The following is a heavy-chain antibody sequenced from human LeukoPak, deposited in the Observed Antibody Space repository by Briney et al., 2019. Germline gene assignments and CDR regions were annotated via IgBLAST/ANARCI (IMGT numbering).Heavy chain of an antibody. J-gene: IGHJ4*02. V-gene: IGHV5-51*01. D-gene: IGHD3-9*01. CDR2: IYPGDSDT. CDR1: GYSFTSYW. CDR3: ARIFFGYDILTGPLPAFDY. Sequence: GESLKISGKGSGYSFTSYWIGWVRQMPGKGLEWMGIIYPGDSDTRYSPSFQGQVTISADKSISTAYLQWSSLKASDTAMYYCARIFFGYDILTGPLPAFDYWGQGTLVTVSS.